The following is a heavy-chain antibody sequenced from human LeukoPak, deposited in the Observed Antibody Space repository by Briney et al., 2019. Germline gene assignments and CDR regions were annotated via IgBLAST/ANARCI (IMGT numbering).Heavy chain of an antibody. J-gene: IGHJ4*02. V-gene: IGHV3-30*18. CDR3: AKTVTGLDY. D-gene: IGHD4-17*01. CDR1: GFTFSVYG. Sequence: GGSLRLSCAASGFTFSVYGMHWVRQAPGKGLEWVAVISYDGSNKYYADSVKGRFTISRDNSKNTLYLQMNSLRAEDTAVYYCAKTVTGLDYWGQGTLVTVSS. CDR2: ISYDGSNK.